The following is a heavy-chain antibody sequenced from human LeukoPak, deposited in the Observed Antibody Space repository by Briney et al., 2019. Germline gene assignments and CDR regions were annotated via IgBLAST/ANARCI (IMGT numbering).Heavy chain of an antibody. V-gene: IGHV4-4*07. CDR2: IYTSGST. J-gene: IGHJ4*02. CDR3: AREGADTRNYYYGSSGYFDY. Sequence: SETLSLTRTVSGGSISSYYRSWIRQPAGKGLEWIVRIYTSGSTNYNTSLQSRVTISVDTSKNQFSLKRSSVTASDTAVYYCAREGADTRNYYYGSSGYFDYWGQGTLVTVSS. CDR1: GGSISSYY. D-gene: IGHD3-22*01.